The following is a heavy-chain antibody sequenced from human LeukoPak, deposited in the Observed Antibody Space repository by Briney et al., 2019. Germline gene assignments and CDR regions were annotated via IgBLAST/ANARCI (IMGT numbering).Heavy chain of an antibody. CDR2: IYYSGST. D-gene: IGHD6-6*01. J-gene: IGHJ2*01. Sequence: PSETLSLTCTVSGGSISSYYWSWIRQPPGKGLEWIGYIYYSGSTNYNPSLKSRVTISVDTSKNQFSLKLSSVIAADTAVYYCARDRSIAARPDTWCFDLWGRGTLVTVSS. CDR3: ARDRSIAARPDTWCFDL. CDR1: GGSISSYY. V-gene: IGHV4-59*01.